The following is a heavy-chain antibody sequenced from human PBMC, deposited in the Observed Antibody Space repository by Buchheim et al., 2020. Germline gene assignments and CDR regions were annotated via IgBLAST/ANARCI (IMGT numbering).Heavy chain of an antibody. CDR1: GGSISSGDYY. V-gene: IGHV4-30-4*01. J-gene: IGHJ4*02. CDR3: ARGFRGYCSGTSCYYFDY. CDR2: IYYSGST. Sequence: QVQLQESGPGLVKPSQTLSLTCTVSGGSISSGDYYWSWIRQPPGKGLEWIGYIYYSGSTYYNPSLKSRVTISVDKSKNQFSLKLSSVTAADTAVYYCARGFRGYCSGTSCYYFDYWGQGTL. D-gene: IGHD2-15*01.